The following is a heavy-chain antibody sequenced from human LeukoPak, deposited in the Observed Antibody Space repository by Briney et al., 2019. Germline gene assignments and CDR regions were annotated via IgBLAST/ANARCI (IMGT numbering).Heavy chain of an antibody. D-gene: IGHD6-19*01. V-gene: IGHV4-34*01. CDR3: ARGLDAVAGTPFDY. CDR1: GGSFSGYY. Sequence: SETLSLTCAVYGGSFSGYYWSWIRQPPGKGLEWIGEINHSGSTNYNPSLKSRVTISVDTSKNQLSLKLSSVTAADTAVYYCARGLDAVAGTPFDYWGQGTLVTVSS. J-gene: IGHJ4*02. CDR2: INHSGST.